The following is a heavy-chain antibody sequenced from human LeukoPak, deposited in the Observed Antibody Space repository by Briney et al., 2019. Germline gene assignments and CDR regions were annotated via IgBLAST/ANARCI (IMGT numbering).Heavy chain of an antibody. CDR2: ARNKDNSYTT. J-gene: IGHJ4*02. Sequence: PGGPLRLSCAASGFTFSDHYMDWVRQAPGKGLEWVGRARNKDNSYTTEYAASVKGRFTISRDESKNSLYLQTHSLKTEDAGLYYGAGQRSGTKGSFDYWGQGTLVTVSA. V-gene: IGHV3-72*01. CDR3: AGQRSGTKGSFDY. CDR1: GFTFSDHY. D-gene: IGHD3-3*01.